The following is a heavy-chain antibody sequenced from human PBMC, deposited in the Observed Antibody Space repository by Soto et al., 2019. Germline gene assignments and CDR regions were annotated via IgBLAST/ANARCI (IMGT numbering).Heavy chain of an antibody. J-gene: IGHJ4*02. Sequence: PGGSLRLSCAASGFTFSSYAMHWVRQAPGKGLEWVAVISYDGSNKYYADSVKGRFTISRDNSKNIVYLQMSNLRVDDTAMYYCAKPSHFGDFAGSFDSWGQGTQVTVSS. CDR1: GFTFSSYA. V-gene: IGHV3-30-3*02. D-gene: IGHD2-21*02. CDR3: AKPSHFGDFAGSFDS. CDR2: ISYDGSNK.